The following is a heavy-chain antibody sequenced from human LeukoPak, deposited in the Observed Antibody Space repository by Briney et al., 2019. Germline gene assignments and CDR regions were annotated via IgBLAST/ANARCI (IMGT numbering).Heavy chain of an antibody. Sequence: GGSLRLSCAASGFTFSSYAMHWVRQAPGKGLEWVAVISYDGSNKYYADSVKGRFTISRENSKNTLYLQMNSLRAEDTAVYYCARELRFLESEDAFDIWGQGTMVTVSS. CDR3: ARELRFLESEDAFDI. V-gene: IGHV3-30-3*01. J-gene: IGHJ3*02. CDR1: GFTFSSYA. D-gene: IGHD3-3*01. CDR2: ISYDGSNK.